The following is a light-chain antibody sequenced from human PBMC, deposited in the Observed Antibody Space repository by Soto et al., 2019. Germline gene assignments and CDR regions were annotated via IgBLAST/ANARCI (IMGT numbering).Light chain of an antibody. Sequence: QSALTQPASVSGSPGQSITISCTGTSSDVGGYNYVSWYQQHPGKAPKLMIYEVNNRPSGVSNRFSGSKSGNTASLTISGLQAEDEADYYCTSYTSSNPPVFSGGTKLTVL. CDR3: TSYTSSNPPV. J-gene: IGLJ3*02. V-gene: IGLV2-14*01. CDR1: SSDVGGYNY. CDR2: EVN.